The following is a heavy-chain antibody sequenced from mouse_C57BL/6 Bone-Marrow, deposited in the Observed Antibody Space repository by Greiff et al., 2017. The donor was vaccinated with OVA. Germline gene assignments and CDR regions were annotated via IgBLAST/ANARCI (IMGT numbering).Heavy chain of an antibody. CDR2: IDPANGNT. V-gene: IGHV14-3*01. CDR1: GFNFKNTY. Sequence: VQLQQSVAELVRPGASVKLSCTASGFNFKNTYMHWVKQRPEQGLEWIGRIDPANGNTKYAPKFQGKATITADTSSNTAYLQLSSLTSEDTAIYYCARWGLFAYWGQGTLVTVSA. J-gene: IGHJ3*01. CDR3: ARWGLFAY.